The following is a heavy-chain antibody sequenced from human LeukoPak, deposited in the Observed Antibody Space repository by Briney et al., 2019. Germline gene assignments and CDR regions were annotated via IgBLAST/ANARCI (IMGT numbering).Heavy chain of an antibody. V-gene: IGHV5-51*07. CDR3: ARDKGPTTGTTLGDY. D-gene: IGHD1-1*01. CDR1: GYSFTNFW. CDR2: IYPGDSDT. J-gene: IGHJ4*02. Sequence: GESLKISCKGSGYSFTNFWIGWVHQMPGKGLEWMGIIYPGDSDTRYSPSFQGQVTISADKSISTAYLQWSSLKASDTAMYYCARDKGPTTGTTLGDYWGQGTLVTVSS.